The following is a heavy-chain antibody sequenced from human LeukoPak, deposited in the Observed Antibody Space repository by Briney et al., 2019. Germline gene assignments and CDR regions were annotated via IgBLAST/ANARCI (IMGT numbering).Heavy chain of an antibody. CDR3: AKGRAPGKVDWFDP. CDR1: GFTFSTYA. CDR2: ISGSADGT. Sequence: GSLRLSCAASGFTFSTYAMSWVRQAPGKGLEWVSSISGSADGTYYADSVEGRFTISRDNSKETLYLQMNSLRADDTAVYYCAKGRAPGKVDWFDPWGQGTLVTVSS. J-gene: IGHJ5*02. V-gene: IGHV3-23*01. D-gene: IGHD6-13*01.